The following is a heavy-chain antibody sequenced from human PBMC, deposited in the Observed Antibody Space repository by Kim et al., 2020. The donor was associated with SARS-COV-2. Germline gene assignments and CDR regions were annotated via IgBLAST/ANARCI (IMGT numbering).Heavy chain of an antibody. V-gene: IGHV4-4*07. Sequence: SETLSLTCTVSGDSITNSYWSWLRQPAGGTFQWLGRVSAGGTSTPKNDPSLASRVTMTLDKSKNQLSLTLTSVTARDSATYYCARSQGYWTATGDYWFFDLWGRGTLVTVSS. CDR2: VSAGGTSTP. CDR3: ARSQGYWTATGDYWFFDL. J-gene: IGHJ2*01. D-gene: IGHD3-22*01. CDR1: GDSITNSY.